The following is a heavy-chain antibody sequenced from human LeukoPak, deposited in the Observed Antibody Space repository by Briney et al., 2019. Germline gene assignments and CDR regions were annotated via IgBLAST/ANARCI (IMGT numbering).Heavy chain of an antibody. V-gene: IGHV4-39*07. CDR1: GVSISSGSNY. CDR3: AAFWVRRYSFDY. Sequence: PSETLSLTCRVSGVSISSGSNYWGWIRLPPGKTLEWIGSIYSSGSTYYNPSLKSRVTISVDTSKNQFSLKLSSVTAADTAVYYCAAFWVRRYSFDYWGQGTLVTVSS. D-gene: IGHD3-3*01. J-gene: IGHJ4*02. CDR2: IYSSGST.